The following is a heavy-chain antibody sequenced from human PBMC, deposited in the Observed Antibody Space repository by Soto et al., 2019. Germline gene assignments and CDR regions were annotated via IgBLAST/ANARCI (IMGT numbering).Heavy chain of an antibody. D-gene: IGHD6-13*01. CDR1: GFTFSTYG. CDR2: ISYDGNKK. J-gene: IGHJ4*02. V-gene: IGHV3-30*18. Sequence: QVQLVGSGGGVVQPGRSLRLSCAASGFTFSTYGMHWVRQAPGRGPEWVATISYDGNKKCSACSVKGRFTISRDNSINPLYLPVSSLRAEDTAVDHCAKGLFVDSSGGYLHYFHYWGQGDLVTVSS. CDR3: AKGLFVDSSGGYLHYFHY.